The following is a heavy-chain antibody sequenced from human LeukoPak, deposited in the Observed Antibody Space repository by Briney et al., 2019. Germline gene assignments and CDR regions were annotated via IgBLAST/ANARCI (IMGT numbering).Heavy chain of an antibody. CDR3: ARGWLRLGGVFDY. CDR2: ISSSSDSK. V-gene: IGHV3-21*06. D-gene: IGHD5-12*01. Sequence: GGSLRLSCVASGFNFSFYDMNWVRQAPGKGLEWVSFISSSSDSKYYADSLKGRFTISRDNTKNSLSLQMNSLRGEDTAVYYCARGWLRLGGVFDYWGQGALVTVSS. CDR1: GFNFSFYD. J-gene: IGHJ4*02.